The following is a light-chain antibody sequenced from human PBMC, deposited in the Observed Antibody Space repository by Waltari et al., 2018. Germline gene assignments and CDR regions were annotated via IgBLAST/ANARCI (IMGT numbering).Light chain of an antibody. CDR2: ETS. CDR1: QSVGSH. J-gene: IGKJ4*01. Sequence: EILLTQSPATLSLSPGERATLSCRASQSVGSHLAWYQHKPGQAPRLLIYETSVRAADAPARFSGSGSGTDFTLTISSLEPEDFAVYYCQQRSNWPSGTFGGGTKVEIK. V-gene: IGKV3-11*01. CDR3: QQRSNWPSGT.